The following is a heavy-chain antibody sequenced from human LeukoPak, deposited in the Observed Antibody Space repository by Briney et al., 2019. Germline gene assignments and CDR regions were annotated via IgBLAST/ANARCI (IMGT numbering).Heavy chain of an antibody. J-gene: IGHJ3*02. CDR3: ARIAWGTFDI. CDR1: GFTFSSYA. D-gene: IGHD1-26*01. CDR2: ISGSGGSI. V-gene: IGHV3-23*01. Sequence: PGGSLRLSCAASGFTFSSYAMSWVRQAPGKGLEYVSGISGSGGSIYYADSVKGRFTISRDNAKNMLYLQMNSLRAEDTAVYYCARIAWGTFDIWGQGTMVTVSS.